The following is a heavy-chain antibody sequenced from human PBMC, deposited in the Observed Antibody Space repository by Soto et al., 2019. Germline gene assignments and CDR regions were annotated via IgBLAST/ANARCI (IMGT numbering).Heavy chain of an antibody. CDR1: GGSISSGGYY. CDR2: IYYSGST. Sequence: SETLSRTCTVSGGSISSGGYYWSWIRQHPGKGLEWIGYIYYSGSTYYNPSLKSRVTISVDTSKNQFSLKLSSVTAADTAVYYCAREGGTYYYDSSGHDAFDIWGQGTMVTVSS. V-gene: IGHV4-31*03. CDR3: AREGGTYYYDSSGHDAFDI. D-gene: IGHD3-22*01. J-gene: IGHJ3*02.